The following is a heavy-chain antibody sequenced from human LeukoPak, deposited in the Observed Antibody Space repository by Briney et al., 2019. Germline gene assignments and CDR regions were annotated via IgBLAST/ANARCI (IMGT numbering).Heavy chain of an antibody. V-gene: IGHV4-4*08. CDR2: FHATRST. J-gene: IGHJ4*02. Sequence: PSETLSLTCTVSGGFISSFSWSWTRQPPGKGLEWIGFFHATRSTNYNPSLKSRVSISVDTSKNQVSLGLSSVTAADTAVYYCARGDPTGRPGIGFDFWGQGTLVTVSS. CDR3: ARGDPTGRPGIGFDF. CDR1: GGFISSFS. D-gene: IGHD1-26*01.